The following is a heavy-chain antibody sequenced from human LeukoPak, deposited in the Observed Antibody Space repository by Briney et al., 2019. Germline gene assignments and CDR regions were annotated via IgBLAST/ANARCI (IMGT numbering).Heavy chain of an antibody. CDR1: GGSISSSN. CDR2: ISASGGST. D-gene: IGHD1-26*01. V-gene: IGHV3-23*01. CDR3: AKDQRWESPHYLDS. Sequence: ETLSLTCAVSGGSISSSNWWSWVRQVPGKGLEWVSGISASGGSTYYADSVRGRFTISRDNSKNTLYVQMNSLRDEDTAVYYCAKDQRWESPHYLDSWGQGTLVTVSS. J-gene: IGHJ4*02.